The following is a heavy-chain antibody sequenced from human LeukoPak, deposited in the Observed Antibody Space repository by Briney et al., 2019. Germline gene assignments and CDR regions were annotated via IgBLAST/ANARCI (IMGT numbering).Heavy chain of an antibody. CDR1: GFTFSSYG. V-gene: IGHV3-30*03. Sequence: GGSLRLSCAASGFTFSSYGMHWVRRAPGKGLEWVAVISYDGSNKYYADSVKGRFTISRDNAKNSLYLEMNSLRAEDTAVYYCARSMITIFGVPSARGYFDYWGQGTLVTVSS. D-gene: IGHD3-3*01. CDR3: ARSMITIFGVPSARGYFDY. J-gene: IGHJ4*02. CDR2: ISYDGSNK.